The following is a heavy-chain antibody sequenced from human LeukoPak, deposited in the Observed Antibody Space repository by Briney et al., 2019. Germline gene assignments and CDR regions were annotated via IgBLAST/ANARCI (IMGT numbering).Heavy chain of an antibody. J-gene: IGHJ3*02. V-gene: IGHV3-33*06. CDR2: IWYDGSNK. CDR1: GFTFSSYG. CDR3: AKDPGAFDI. Sequence: GGSLRLSCAASGFTFSSYGMHWVRQAPGKGLEWVAVIWYDGSNKYYADSVKGRFTISRDNSKNTLYLQMNSLRAEGTAVYYCAKDPGAFDIWGQGTMVTVSS.